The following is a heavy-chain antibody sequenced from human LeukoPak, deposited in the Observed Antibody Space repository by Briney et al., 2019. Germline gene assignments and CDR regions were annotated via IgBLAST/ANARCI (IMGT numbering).Heavy chain of an antibody. CDR3: ARSVVPAAFDAFDI. D-gene: IGHD2-2*01. CDR2: IYYSGST. J-gene: IGHJ3*02. V-gene: IGHV4-31*03. Sequence: PSETLSLTCTVCGGSISSGGYYWSWIRQHPGKGLEWIGYIYYSGSTYYNPSLKSRVTISVDTSKNQFSLKLSSVTAADTAVYYCARSVVPAAFDAFDIWGQGTMVTVSS. CDR1: GGSISSGGYY.